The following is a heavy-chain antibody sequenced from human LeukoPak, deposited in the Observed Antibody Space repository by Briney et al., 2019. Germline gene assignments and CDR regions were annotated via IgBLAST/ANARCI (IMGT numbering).Heavy chain of an antibody. CDR2: INHGGST. D-gene: IGHD3-10*01. CDR3: ASWFTSVARGNYYYGMDV. Sequence: KPSETLSLTCAVYGGSFSGYYWSWIRQPPGKGLEWRGEINHGGSTNYNPSLKSPVTISVDTSKNQFSLKLSSVTAADTAVYYCASWFTSVARGNYYYGMDVWGQGTTVTVSS. V-gene: IGHV4-34*01. CDR1: GGSFSGYY. J-gene: IGHJ6*02.